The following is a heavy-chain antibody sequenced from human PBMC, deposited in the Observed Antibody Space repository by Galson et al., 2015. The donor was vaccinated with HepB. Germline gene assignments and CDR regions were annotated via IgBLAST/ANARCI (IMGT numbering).Heavy chain of an antibody. CDR2: ISGSGGST. CDR3: AKDWGLHGYSGYEDAFDI. D-gene: IGHD5-12*01. Sequence: SLRLSCAASGFTFSSYAMSWVRQAPGKGLEWVSAISGSGGSTYYADSVKGRFTISRDNSKNTLYLQMNSLRAEDTAVYYCAKDWGLHGYSGYEDAFDIWGQGTMVTVSS. CDR1: GFTFSSYA. V-gene: IGHV3-23*01. J-gene: IGHJ3*02.